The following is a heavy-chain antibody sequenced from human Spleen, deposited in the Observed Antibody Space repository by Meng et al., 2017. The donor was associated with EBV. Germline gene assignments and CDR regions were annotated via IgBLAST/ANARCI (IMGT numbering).Heavy chain of an antibody. CDR2: INHSGST. Sequence: QVPIRQWGGGLLKPSETLSLTCAVFGGSFSGYYWGWIRQPKGKGLEWIGEINHSGSTKYNPSLKSRVTISVDTSKNQFSLKLSSVTAADTAVYFCARAPLESSSSGWFDPWGQGTLVTVSS. D-gene: IGHD6-13*01. CDR3: ARAPLESSSSGWFDP. CDR1: GGSFSGYY. V-gene: IGHV4-34*01. J-gene: IGHJ5*02.